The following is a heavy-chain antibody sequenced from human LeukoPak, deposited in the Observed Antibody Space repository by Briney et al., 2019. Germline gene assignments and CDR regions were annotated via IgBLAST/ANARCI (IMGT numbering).Heavy chain of an antibody. CDR2: NYISESP. CDR3: ARVVRTTVSDNWFDL. V-gene: IGHV4-4*07. CDR1: GGSISSSS. J-gene: IGHJ5*02. Sequence: SETLSLTCTVSGGSISSSSWSWIRRPAGKGLEWIGHNYISESPNYNPSLKGRVSMSVDTSKNQFSLKLSSVTATDTAVYYCARVVRTTVSDNWFDLWGQGTLVTVSS. D-gene: IGHD4-17*01.